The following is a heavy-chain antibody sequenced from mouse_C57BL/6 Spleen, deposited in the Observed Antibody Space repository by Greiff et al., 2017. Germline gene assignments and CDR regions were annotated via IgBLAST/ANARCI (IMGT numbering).Heavy chain of an antibody. CDR1: GYTFTSYW. D-gene: IGHD1-1*01. CDR3: ARRYYYGSSYGYFDV. CDR2: IDPSDSYP. V-gene: IGHV1-50*01. J-gene: IGHJ1*03. Sequence: QVQLKQPGAELVKPGASVKLSCKASGYTFTSYWLQWVKQRPGQGLEWIGEIDPSDSYPNYNQKFKGKATLTVDTSSSTAYMQLSSLTSEDSAVYYCARRYYYGSSYGYFDVWGTGTTVTVSS.